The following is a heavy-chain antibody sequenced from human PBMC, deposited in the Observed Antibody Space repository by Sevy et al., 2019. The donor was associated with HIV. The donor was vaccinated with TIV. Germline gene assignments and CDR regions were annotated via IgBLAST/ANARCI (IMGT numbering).Heavy chain of an antibody. J-gene: IGHJ6*02. CDR1: GFTFRNFW. D-gene: IGHD3-10*01. CDR2: ISQDGSEK. V-gene: IGHV3-7*01. Sequence: GGSLRLSCAVSGFTFRNFWMSWVRQAPGKGLEWVANISQDGSEKYYVDSVRGRFTISRDNAKNSLFLQLNSLRADDTAIYYCAKSYFGSGTSYGMDLWGRGTTVTVSS. CDR3: AKSYFGSGTSYGMDL.